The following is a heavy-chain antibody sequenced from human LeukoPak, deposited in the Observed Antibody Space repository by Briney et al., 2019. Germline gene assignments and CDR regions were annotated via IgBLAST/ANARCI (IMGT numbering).Heavy chain of an antibody. V-gene: IGHV4-59*08. CDR3: ARHPFATPFDY. D-gene: IGHD2-15*01. CDR1: GDSVGGVY. CDR2: VYYSGDT. J-gene: IGHJ4*02. Sequence: SETLSLTCTVSGDSVGGVYWSWIRQPPGKGLEWIGYVYYSGDTNYNPSLKSRVTMSLDTSKNQVSLRLSSVTAADTAVYYCARHPFATPFDYWGRGTLLTVSS.